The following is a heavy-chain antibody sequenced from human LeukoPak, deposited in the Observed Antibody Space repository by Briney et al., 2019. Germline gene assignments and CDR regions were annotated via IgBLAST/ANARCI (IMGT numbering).Heavy chain of an antibody. CDR3: AREDRMEVPAAKAAMGYYYYYGMDV. Sequence: GASVKVSCKASGGTFSSYAISWARQAPGQGLEWMGRIIPILGIANYAQKFQGRVTITADKSTSTAYMELSSLRSEDTAVYYCAREDRMEVPAAKAAMGYYYYYGMDVWGQGTTVTVSS. CDR2: IIPILGIA. V-gene: IGHV1-69*04. J-gene: IGHJ6*02. D-gene: IGHD2-2*01. CDR1: GGTFSSYA.